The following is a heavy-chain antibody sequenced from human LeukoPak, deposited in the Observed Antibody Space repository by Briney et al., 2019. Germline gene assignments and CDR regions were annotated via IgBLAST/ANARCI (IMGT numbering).Heavy chain of an antibody. CDR3: AKETRIITIFGALDY. D-gene: IGHD3-3*01. CDR1: GFTFSSYA. CDR2: ISGSGGST. Sequence: GGSLRLSCAASGFTFSSYAMSWVRQAPGKGLGWVSAISGSGGSTYYADSVKGRFTISRDNSKNTLYLQMNSLSAEDTAVYYCAKETRIITIFGALDYWGQGTLVTVSS. V-gene: IGHV3-23*01. J-gene: IGHJ4*02.